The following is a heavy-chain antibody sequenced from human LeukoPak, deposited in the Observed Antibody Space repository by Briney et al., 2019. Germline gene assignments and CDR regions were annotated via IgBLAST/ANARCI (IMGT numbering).Heavy chain of an antibody. Sequence: PGGSLRLSCAASGFTFGSYEMNWVRLAPGKGLEWVSYISSSGSTIYYADSVKGRFTISRDNAKNSLYLQMNSLRAEDTAVYYCARGVYDFWSGREYNWFDPWGQGTLVTVSS. V-gene: IGHV3-48*03. J-gene: IGHJ5*02. D-gene: IGHD3-3*01. CDR3: ARGVYDFWSGREYNWFDP. CDR2: ISSSGSTI. CDR1: GFTFGSYE.